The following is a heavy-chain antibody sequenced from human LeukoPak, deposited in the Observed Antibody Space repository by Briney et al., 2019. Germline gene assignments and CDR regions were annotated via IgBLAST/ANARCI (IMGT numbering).Heavy chain of an antibody. V-gene: IGHV3-23*01. CDR2: ISGSGGST. CDR1: GFTFSRFS. Sequence: PGGSLRLSCAASGFTFSRFSMNWVRQAPGKGLEWVSAISGSGGSTYYADSVKGRFTISRDNSKNTLYLQMNSLRAEDTAVYYCAKAIAVAAPVDYWGQGTLVTVSS. J-gene: IGHJ4*02. CDR3: AKAIAVAAPVDY. D-gene: IGHD6-19*01.